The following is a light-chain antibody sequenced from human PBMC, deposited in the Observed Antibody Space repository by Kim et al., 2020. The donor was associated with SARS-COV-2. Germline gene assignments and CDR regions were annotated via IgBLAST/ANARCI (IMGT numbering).Light chain of an antibody. Sequence: DIQMTQSPSSLSASVGDRVTITCQASQDISNYLNWYQQKPGKAPKLLMYDASNLETGVPSRFSGSGSGTDFTFTISSLQPEDIATYYCQQYDNLPPYTFGQGTKLEI. CDR1: QDISNY. CDR2: DAS. J-gene: IGKJ2*01. V-gene: IGKV1-33*01. CDR3: QQYDNLPPYT.